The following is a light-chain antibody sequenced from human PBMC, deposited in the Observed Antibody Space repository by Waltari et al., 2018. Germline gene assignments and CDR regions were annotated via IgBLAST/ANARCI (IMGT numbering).Light chain of an antibody. CDR1: QSVLDSSNNNKC. CDR2: SSS. Sequence: DIVMTQSPDSLAVSLGERATINCKSSQSVLDSSNNNKCLAWYQRRPGQPPKRLIYSSSARESGVPDRFSGRGSETDFTLTISSLQAEDVAVYYCQQYYSTPPTFGQGTKVEIK. CDR3: QQYYSTPPT. J-gene: IGKJ1*01. V-gene: IGKV4-1*01.